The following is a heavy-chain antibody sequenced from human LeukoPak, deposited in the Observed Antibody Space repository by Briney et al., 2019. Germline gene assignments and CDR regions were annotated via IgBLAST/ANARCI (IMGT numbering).Heavy chain of an antibody. CDR2: ISGSGGST. J-gene: IGHJ4*02. Sequence: PGGSLRLSCAASGFTFSSYAMSWVRQARGKGLEWVSAISGSGGSTYYADSVKGRFTISRDNSKNTLYLQMNSLRAEDTAVYYCAKDRAQGYYDSSGYYGEEYYFDYWGQGTLVTVSS. CDR1: GFTFSSYA. CDR3: AKDRAQGYYDSSGYYGEEYYFDY. D-gene: IGHD3-22*01. V-gene: IGHV3-23*01.